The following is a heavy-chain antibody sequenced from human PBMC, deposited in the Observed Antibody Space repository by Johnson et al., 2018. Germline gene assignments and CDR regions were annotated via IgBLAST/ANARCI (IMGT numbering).Heavy chain of an antibody. J-gene: IGHJ1*01. CDR3: AKDGRLLRYFDWAFIFQH. CDR2: ISGSGGST. V-gene: IGHV3-23*04. CDR1: GFTFDDYA. D-gene: IGHD3-9*01. Sequence: VQLVEAGGGLVQPGGSLRLSCAASGFTFDDYAMHWVRQAPGKGLEWVSAISGSGGSTYYADSVTGRFTISRDNSKNTLYLQMNSLRAEDTAVYYCAKDGRLLRYFDWAFIFQHWGQGTLVTVSS.